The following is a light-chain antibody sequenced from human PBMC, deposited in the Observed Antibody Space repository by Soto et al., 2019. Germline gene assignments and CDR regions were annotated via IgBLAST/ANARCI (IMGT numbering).Light chain of an antibody. J-gene: IGKJ2*01. Sequence: EIVMTQSPATLSVSPGERATLSCRASQTVSNNLAWFQQKLGQSPRLLIYGASTRATGVPARFTGSGSGTEFILTISSLQSQDFAVYYCQQYHSYTFGRGTKLDI. CDR1: QTVSNN. CDR3: QQYHSYT. V-gene: IGKV3-15*01. CDR2: GAS.